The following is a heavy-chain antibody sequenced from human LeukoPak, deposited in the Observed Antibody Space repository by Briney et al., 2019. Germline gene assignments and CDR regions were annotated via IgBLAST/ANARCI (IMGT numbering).Heavy chain of an antibody. CDR2: ISGNGDGK. J-gene: IGHJ3*02. V-gene: IGHV3-23*01. D-gene: IGHD1-26*01. CDR1: GFTFSSYA. CDR3: ARGSYSDAFDI. Sequence: PGGSLRLSCAASGFTFSSYAMNWVRQAPGKGLEWVSGISGNGDGKYYADSVKGRFTISRDNSKNTLYLQMNSLRAEDTAVYYCARGSYSDAFDIWGQGTMVTVSS.